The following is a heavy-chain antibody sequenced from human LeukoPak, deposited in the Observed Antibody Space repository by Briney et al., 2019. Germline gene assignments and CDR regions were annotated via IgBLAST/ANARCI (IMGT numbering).Heavy chain of an antibody. Sequence: SVKVSCKASGGTFSSYAISWVRQAPGQGLEWMGGIIPIFGTANYAQKFQGRVTITADESTSTAYMELSSLRSEDTAVYYCASGFSVATAATGYSDYWGQGTLVTVSP. CDR2: IIPIFGTA. V-gene: IGHV1-69*13. D-gene: IGHD6-13*01. CDR1: GGTFSSYA. J-gene: IGHJ4*02. CDR3: ASGFSVATAATGYSDY.